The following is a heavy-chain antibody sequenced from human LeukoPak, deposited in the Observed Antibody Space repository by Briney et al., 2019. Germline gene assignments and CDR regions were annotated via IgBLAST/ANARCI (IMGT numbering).Heavy chain of an antibody. CDR3: AKAAAAPGFDL. V-gene: IGHV3-23*01. CDR2: VSGSGDRM. Sequence: GGSLRLSCAASGFTSSSYALNWVRQAPGKGLEWVATVSGSGDRMYHADSVKGRFTISRDNSKNTIYLQMNSLRAEDTALYYCAKAAAAPGFDLWGQGTLVTVSS. J-gene: IGHJ4*02. D-gene: IGHD6-13*01. CDR1: GFTSSSYA.